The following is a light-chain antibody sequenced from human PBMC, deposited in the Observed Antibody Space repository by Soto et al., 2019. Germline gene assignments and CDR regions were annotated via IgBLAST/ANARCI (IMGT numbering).Light chain of an antibody. CDR3: HVWDSGSANYV. V-gene: IGLV3-21*02. CDR2: ANS. J-gene: IGLJ1*01. CDR1: NIGSKS. Sequence: SYDLTQPPSVSVAPGQTARITCWGSNIGSKSVHWYQQKPGHAPMMVVCANSDRPSGIPDRFSGSNSANTATLTISRVEAGDEADYYCHVWDSGSANYVFATGTKVTVL.